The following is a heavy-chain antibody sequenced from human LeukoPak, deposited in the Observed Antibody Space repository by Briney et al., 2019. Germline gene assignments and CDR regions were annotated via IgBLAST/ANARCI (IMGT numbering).Heavy chain of an antibody. D-gene: IGHD4-17*01. CDR2: IYSGGST. CDR3: ARDADYGHFDY. V-gene: IGHV3-66*01. Sequence: QAGGSLRLSCAASGFTVSSNYMSWVRQAPGKGLEWVSVIYSGGSTYYADSVKGRFTISRDNPKNTLYLQMNSLRAEDTAVYYCARDADYGHFDYWGQGTLVTVSS. CDR1: GFTVSSNY. J-gene: IGHJ4*02.